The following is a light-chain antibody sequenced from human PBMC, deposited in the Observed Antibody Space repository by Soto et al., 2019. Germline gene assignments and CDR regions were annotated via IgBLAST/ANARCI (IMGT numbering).Light chain of an antibody. J-gene: IGKJ1*01. CDR3: QQGWT. Sequence: EIVMTQSPATPSVSPGERATLSCRASQSVSSNLAWYQQKPDQAPRLLIYGASTRATGIPARFSGSGSGTEFTLTISSLQSEDFAVYYCQQGWTFGQGTKVDIK. CDR1: QSVSSN. V-gene: IGKV3-15*01. CDR2: GAS.